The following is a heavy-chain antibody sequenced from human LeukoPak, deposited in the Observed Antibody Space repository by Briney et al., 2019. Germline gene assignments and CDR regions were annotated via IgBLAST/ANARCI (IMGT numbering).Heavy chain of an antibody. CDR1: GGSISSGGYF. V-gene: IGHV4-31*03. CDR3: ARAPYYDSSGYYGWWFDP. D-gene: IGHD3-22*01. Sequence: PSQTLSLTCTVSGGSISSGGYFWSWIRQHPGKGLEWIGYIYYSGSTYYNPSLKSRVTISVDTSKNQFSLKLSSVTAADTAVYYCARAPYYDSSGYYGWWFDPWGQGTLVTVSS. J-gene: IGHJ5*02. CDR2: IYYSGST.